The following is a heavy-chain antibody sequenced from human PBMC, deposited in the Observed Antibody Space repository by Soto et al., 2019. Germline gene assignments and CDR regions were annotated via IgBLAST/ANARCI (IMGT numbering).Heavy chain of an antibody. J-gene: IGHJ5*02. CDR1: GGAISSGGYY. Sequence: QVQLQESGPGLVKPSQTLSLTCTVSGGAISSGGYYWTWIRQHPGKGLEWFGSIYYSGTTYYNPSLKSRVNISVDTSKNPFSLKMSSVTAADTAVYYCARSVLPWGQANGVTVSS. CDR2: IYYSGTT. V-gene: IGHV4-31*03. CDR3: ARSVLP.